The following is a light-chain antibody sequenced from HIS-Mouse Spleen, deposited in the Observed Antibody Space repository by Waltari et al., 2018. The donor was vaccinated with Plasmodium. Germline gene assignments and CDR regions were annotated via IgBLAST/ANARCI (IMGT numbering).Light chain of an antibody. V-gene: IGKV3-11*01. Sequence: EIVLTQSPATLSLSTGERATLSCRASQSVSSYLAWYQQKPGQAPRLLIYDASNRATGIPARFSGSGSGTDFTLTISSLEPEDFAVYYCQQRSNWPRVLTFGGGTKVEIK. CDR2: DAS. CDR1: QSVSSY. CDR3: QQRSNWPRVLT. J-gene: IGKJ4*01.